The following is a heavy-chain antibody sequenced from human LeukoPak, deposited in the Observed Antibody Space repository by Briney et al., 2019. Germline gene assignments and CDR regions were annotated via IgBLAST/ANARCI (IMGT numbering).Heavy chain of an antibody. J-gene: IGHJ4*02. CDR1: GFTFSSYG. CDR3: ARDGGSYLDY. V-gene: IGHV3-30*02. D-gene: IGHD3-16*01. Sequence: GGSLRLSCAASGFTFSSYGMHWVRQAPGKGLEWVAFIRYDGSNKYYADSVKGRFTISRDNAKNSLYLQMNSLRAEDTAVYYCARDGGSYLDYWGQGTLVTVSS. CDR2: IRYDGSNK.